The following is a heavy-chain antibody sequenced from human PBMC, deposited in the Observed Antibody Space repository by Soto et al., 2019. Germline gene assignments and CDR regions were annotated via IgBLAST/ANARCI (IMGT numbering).Heavy chain of an antibody. J-gene: IGHJ4*02. CDR3: ARGFGGYDFFDS. V-gene: IGHV4-30-4*01. CDR1: GGSISSGDYY. Sequence: QVQLQESGPGLVKPLQTLSLTCTVSGGSISSGDYYWSWIRQPPGKGLEWIGNIAYSGSSYYNPSLKSRLSISVDTSKSQFSLKLSSVTAADTAVYYCARGFGGYDFFDSWGQGTLVTVSS. D-gene: IGHD5-12*01. CDR2: IAYSGSS.